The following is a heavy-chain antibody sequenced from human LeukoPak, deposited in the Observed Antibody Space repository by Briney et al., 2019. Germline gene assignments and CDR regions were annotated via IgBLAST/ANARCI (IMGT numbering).Heavy chain of an antibody. J-gene: IGHJ4*02. CDR3: ARDLVPAYYDILTGYSLDLRGGYFDY. Sequence: GGSLRLSCAASGFTFSSYSMNWVRQAPGKGLERVSSISSSSSYIYYADSVKGRFTISRDNAKNSLYLQMNSLRAEDTAVYYCARDLVPAYYDILTGYSLDLRGGYFDYWGQGTLVTVSS. V-gene: IGHV3-21*01. CDR2: ISSSSSYI. D-gene: IGHD3-9*01. CDR1: GFTFSSYS.